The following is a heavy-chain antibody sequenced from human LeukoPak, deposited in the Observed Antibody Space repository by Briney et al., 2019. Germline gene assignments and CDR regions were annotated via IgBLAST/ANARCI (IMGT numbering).Heavy chain of an antibody. CDR3: ARSRSGYSYDHAAFEI. Sequence: SETLSLTCTVSGGSISTYYWSWIRQPPGKGLEWIAYIDYRGSTTYNPSLRSRVAISVDTSRNQFSLKLSSVTAADTAVYYCARSRSGYSYDHAAFEIWGQGTMVTVSS. CDR2: IDYRGST. J-gene: IGHJ3*02. V-gene: IGHV4-59*01. D-gene: IGHD5-18*01. CDR1: GGSISTYY.